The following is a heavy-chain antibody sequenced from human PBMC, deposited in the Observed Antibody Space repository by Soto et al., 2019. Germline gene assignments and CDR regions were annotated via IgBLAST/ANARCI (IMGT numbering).Heavy chain of an antibody. CDR2: IYYSGST. J-gene: IGHJ5*02. Sequence: SETLSLTCTVSGGSISSGGYYWSWIRQHPGKGLEWIGYIYYSGSTYYNPSLKSRVTISVDTSKNQFSLKLSSVTAADTAVYYCARVPYCDFFWFDPWGQGTLVTVSS. V-gene: IGHV4-31*03. D-gene: IGHD3-3*01. CDR1: GGSISSGGYY. CDR3: ARVPYCDFFWFDP.